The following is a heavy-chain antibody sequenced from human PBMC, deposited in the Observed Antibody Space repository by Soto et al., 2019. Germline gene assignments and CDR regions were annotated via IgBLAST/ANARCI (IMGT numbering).Heavy chain of an antibody. V-gene: IGHV4-34*01. CDR2: INHSGST. CDR1: GGSFSGYY. CDR3: ARDGIVVVPAATSFYGMDV. J-gene: IGHJ6*02. D-gene: IGHD2-2*01. Sequence: SETLSLTCAVYGGSFSGYYWSWIRQPPGKGLEWIGEINHSGSTNYNPSLKSRVTISVDTSKNQFSLKLSSVTAADTAVYYCARDGIVVVPAATSFYGMDVWGQGTTVTVSS.